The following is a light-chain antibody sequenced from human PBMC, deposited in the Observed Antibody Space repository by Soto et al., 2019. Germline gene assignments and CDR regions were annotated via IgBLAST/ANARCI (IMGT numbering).Light chain of an antibody. CDR1: QSVLYSSNNKNY. CDR3: QQYYSTPWT. CDR2: WAS. J-gene: IGKJ1*01. Sequence: DTVMTQSPDSLAVSLGERATINYKSSQSVLYSSNNKNYLAWYQQKPGQPPKLLIYWASTRESGVPDRFSGSGSGTDFTLTISSLQAEDVAVYYCQQYYSTPWTFGQGTKVEIK. V-gene: IGKV4-1*01.